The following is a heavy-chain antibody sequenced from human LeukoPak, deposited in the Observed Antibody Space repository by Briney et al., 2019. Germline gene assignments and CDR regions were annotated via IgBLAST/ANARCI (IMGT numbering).Heavy chain of an antibody. D-gene: IGHD1-26*01. Sequence: GGSLRLSCAASGFTFSSYSMNWVRQAPGKGLEWVSSISSSSSYIYYADSVMGRFTISRDNAENSLYLQVNSLRAEDTAVYYCARDGSGSYRLRDAFDIWGQGTMVTVSS. J-gene: IGHJ3*02. CDR1: GFTFSSYS. CDR2: ISSSSSYI. CDR3: ARDGSGSYRLRDAFDI. V-gene: IGHV3-21*01.